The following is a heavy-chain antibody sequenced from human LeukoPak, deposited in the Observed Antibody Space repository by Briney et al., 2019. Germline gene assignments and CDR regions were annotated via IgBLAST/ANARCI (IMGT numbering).Heavy chain of an antibody. CDR2: IRPSGDNT. V-gene: IGHV3-23*01. CDR1: GFSFSYYY. CDR3: ARVAGWHWFDP. J-gene: IGHJ5*02. D-gene: IGHD6-19*01. Sequence: GGSLRLSCAASGFSFSYYYMSGVRQAPGKGLEWVSSIRPSGDNTYYGDSVKGRFTISRDNSKNTVYLQMNNMRVDDTAIYYCARVAGWHWFDPWGQGTLVTVSS.